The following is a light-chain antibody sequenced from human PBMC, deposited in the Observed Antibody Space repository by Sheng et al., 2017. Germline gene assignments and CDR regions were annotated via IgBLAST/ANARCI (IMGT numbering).Light chain of an antibody. Sequence: DIKMTQSPSSLSASVGDRVTITCRASQAISNYLNWYQQKPGQAPKVLIYAASTLQIGVPSRFRGSGSGTDFTLTIINLQPEDFATYYCQQTYSIPPITFGKGTRLDIK. V-gene: IGKV1-39*01. CDR2: AAS. CDR1: QAISNY. CDR3: QQTYSIPPIT. J-gene: IGKJ5*01.